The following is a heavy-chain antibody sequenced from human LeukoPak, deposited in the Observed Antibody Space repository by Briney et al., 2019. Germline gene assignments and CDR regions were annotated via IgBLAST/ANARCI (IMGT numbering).Heavy chain of an antibody. CDR3: ARQYCSSTSCYSDFDY. J-gene: IGHJ4*02. CDR1: GYTFTSYG. Sequence: VSVKVSCKASGYTFTSYGISWVRQAPGQGLEWMGWISAYNGNTNYAQKLQGRVTMTTDTSTSTAYMELRSLRSDDTAVYYCARQYCSSTSCYSDFDYWGQGTLVTVSS. D-gene: IGHD2-2*01. CDR2: ISAYNGNT. V-gene: IGHV1-18*01.